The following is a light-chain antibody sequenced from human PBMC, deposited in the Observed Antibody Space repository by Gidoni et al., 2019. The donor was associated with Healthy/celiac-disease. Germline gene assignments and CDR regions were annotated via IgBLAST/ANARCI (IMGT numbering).Light chain of an antibody. CDR3: MQGTHWPPMETKAP. CDR1: QSLVYRDENTY. CDR2: KVS. Sequence: DVVMTQSPLSLPVTLGQPASISCRSSQSLVYRDENTYLNWFQQRPGQSPRRLIYKVSNRDSGVPDRFSGSGSGTDFTLKISRVEAEDVGVYYCMQGTHWPPMETKAPFGQXTKVEIK. V-gene: IGKV2-30*01. J-gene: IGKJ1*01.